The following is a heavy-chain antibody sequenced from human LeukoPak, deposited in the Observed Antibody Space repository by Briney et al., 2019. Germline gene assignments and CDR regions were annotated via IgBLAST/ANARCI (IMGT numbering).Heavy chain of an antibody. D-gene: IGHD6-13*01. CDR2: ISSSSSTI. J-gene: IGHJ4*02. CDR3: ARDLQQQLVLRPYYFDY. CDR1: GFTFSDYY. V-gene: IGHV3-11*04. Sequence: GGSLRLSCAASGFTFSDYYMSWIRQAPGKGLEWVSYISSSSSTIYYADSVKGRFTISRDNAKNSLYLQMNNLRAEDTAVYYCARDLQQQLVLRPYYFDYWGQGTLVTVSS.